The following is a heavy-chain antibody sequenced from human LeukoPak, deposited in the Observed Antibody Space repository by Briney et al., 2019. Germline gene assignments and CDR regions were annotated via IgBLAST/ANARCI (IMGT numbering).Heavy chain of an antibody. CDR2: INPNSGDT. D-gene: IGHD6-19*01. J-gene: IGHJ5*02. CDR1: GYTFTGYY. V-gene: IGHV1-8*02. CDR3: ARGPTGGWDQWWFDP. Sequence: PGASVKVSCKASGYTFTGYYMHWVRQAPGQGLEWMGWINPNSGDTGYTQKFQGRVTMTRNTSISTAYMELSSLTSEDTAVYYCARGPTGGWDQWWFDPWGQGTLVTVSS.